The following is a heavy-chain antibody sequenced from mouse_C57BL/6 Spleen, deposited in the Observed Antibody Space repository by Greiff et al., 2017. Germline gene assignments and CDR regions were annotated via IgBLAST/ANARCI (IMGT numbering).Heavy chain of an antibody. CDR1: GYALSSYW. Sequence: QVQLQESGAELVKPGASVKISCKASGYALSSYWMNWVKKRPGQGLEWIGQISPGDGDTNYNGKFKGKATLTEDTSSSPAYMQLSSLTSEDSAVYFCATLLLSRLAMDVWGQGTSVTVSS. V-gene: IGHV1-80*01. CDR2: ISPGDGDT. J-gene: IGHJ4*01. CDR3: ATLLLSRLAMDV. D-gene: IGHD2-10*01.